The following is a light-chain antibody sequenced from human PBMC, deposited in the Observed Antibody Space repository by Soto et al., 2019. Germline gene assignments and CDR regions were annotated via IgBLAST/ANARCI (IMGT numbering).Light chain of an antibody. Sequence: EIVLTQSPGTLSLSPGERATLSCRASQSVSSSYLAWYQQKPGQAPMLLIYVASSRATGIPDRFSGSGSGTDFTLTISRLEPEDVAVYYCQQYSSPPRTFGQGTKVEIK. CDR2: VAS. V-gene: IGKV3-20*01. J-gene: IGKJ1*01. CDR3: QQYSSPPRT. CDR1: QSVSSSY.